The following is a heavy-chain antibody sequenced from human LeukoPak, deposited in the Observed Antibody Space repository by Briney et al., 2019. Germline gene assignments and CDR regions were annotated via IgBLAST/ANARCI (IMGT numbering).Heavy chain of an antibody. CDR1: GGSISTYY. CDR3: ERARPGEVIEY. D-gene: IGHD3-10*01. V-gene: IGHV4-59*01. Sequence: KPSETLSLICTVSGGSISTYYWSWIRQPPGKGLEWIGYIFYNGGPKYNPSLKSQVTMSVDTPKNQFSLKLNSVAAADTAVYYCERARPGEVIEYWGQGTLVTVSS. J-gene: IGHJ4*02. CDR2: IFYNGGP.